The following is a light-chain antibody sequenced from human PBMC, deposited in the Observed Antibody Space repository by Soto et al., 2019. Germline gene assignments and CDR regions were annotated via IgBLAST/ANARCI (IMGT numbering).Light chain of an antibody. J-gene: IGKJ1*01. CDR3: QQYGSSPRT. CDR1: QSVSSS. V-gene: IGKV3-20*01. CDR2: GAS. Sequence: EVVMTQSPDTLSLSPGETATLSCRASQSVSSSVAWYQHKPGQSPRLLIYGASNRATGFPDRFSGSGSGTDFTLTITRLEPEDFAVYFCQQYGSSPRTFGQGTKVDI.